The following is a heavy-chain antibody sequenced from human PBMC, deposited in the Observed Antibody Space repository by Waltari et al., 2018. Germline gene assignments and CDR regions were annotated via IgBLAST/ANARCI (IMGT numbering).Heavy chain of an antibody. V-gene: IGHV3-74*01. CDR1: GFTFSSYW. CDR2: INSDGSGT. J-gene: IGHJ3*01. Sequence: EVQLVESGGGLVQPGGSLRVSCTASGFTFSSYWMHWVRQVPGKGLVGVSRINSDGSGTSDADSAKGRFTISRDNAKNTLFLQMNSLRGEDTAVYYCASGNSHAFDLWGQGTMVTVSS. D-gene: IGHD1-7*01. CDR3: ASGNSHAFDL.